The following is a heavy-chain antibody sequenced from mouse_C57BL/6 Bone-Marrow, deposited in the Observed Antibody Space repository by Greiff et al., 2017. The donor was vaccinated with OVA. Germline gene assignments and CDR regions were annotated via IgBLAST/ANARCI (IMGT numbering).Heavy chain of an antibody. CDR3: AIIYYYGSSYVGAMDY. D-gene: IGHD1-1*01. CDR1: GFTFSDYG. CDR2: ISSGSSTI. Sequence: DVMLVESGGGLVKPGGSLKLSCAASGFTFSDYGMHWVRQAPEKGLEWVAYISSGSSTIYYADTVKGRFTISRDNAKNTLFLQMTSLRSEDTAMYYCAIIYYYGSSYVGAMDYWGQGTSVTVSS. V-gene: IGHV5-17*01. J-gene: IGHJ4*01.